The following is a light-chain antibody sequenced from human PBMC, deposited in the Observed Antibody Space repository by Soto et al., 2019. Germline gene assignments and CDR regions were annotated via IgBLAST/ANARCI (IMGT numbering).Light chain of an antibody. V-gene: IGLV2-23*01. J-gene: IGLJ2*01. CDR1: RNDVGSYNL. CDR2: EGT. CDR3: CSYAGSNTHVI. Sequence: QSALTQPASVSGSPGQSITISCTGTRNDVGSYNLVSWYQQHPGKAPKVMIYEGTKRPSGVSNRFSGSKSGNTASLTISGLQAEDEADYYCCSYAGSNTHVIFGGGTKLTVL.